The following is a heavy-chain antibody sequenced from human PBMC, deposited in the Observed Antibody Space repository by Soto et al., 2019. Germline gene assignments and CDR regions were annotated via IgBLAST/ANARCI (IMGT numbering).Heavy chain of an antibody. D-gene: IGHD6-13*01. V-gene: IGHV4-39*01. Sequence: PSETLSLTCTVSGCSISSSSYYWGWIRQPPGKGLEWIGSIYYSGSTYYNPSLKSRVTISVDTSKNQFSLKLSSVTAADTAVYYCATRIAEDAFDIWGQGTMVTVSS. CDR1: GCSISSSSYY. CDR2: IYYSGST. CDR3: ATRIAEDAFDI. J-gene: IGHJ3*02.